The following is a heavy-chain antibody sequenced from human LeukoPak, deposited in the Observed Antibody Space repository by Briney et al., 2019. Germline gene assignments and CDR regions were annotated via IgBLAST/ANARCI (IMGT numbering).Heavy chain of an antibody. CDR1: GFTFSSYS. D-gene: IGHD3-22*01. CDR2: ISYDGSNK. CDR3: ARGAYYYDSSGYLEGLDY. Sequence: PGGSLRLSCAVSGFTFSSYSMHWVRQAPGKGLEWVASISYDGSNKDYADSVKGRFTISRDSSKDTLYLQMNSLRAEDTAVYYCARGAYYYDSSGYLEGLDYWGQGTLVTVSS. J-gene: IGHJ4*02. V-gene: IGHV3-30*14.